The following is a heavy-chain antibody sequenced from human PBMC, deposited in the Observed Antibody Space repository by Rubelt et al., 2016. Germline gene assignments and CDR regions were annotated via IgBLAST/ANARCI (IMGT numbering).Heavy chain of an antibody. CDR3: ATEYSSSSSASQY. D-gene: IGHD6-6*01. J-gene: IGHJ4*02. CDR2: IKQDGSEK. Sequence: VRQAPGKGLEWVANIKQDGSEKYYVDSVKGRFTISRDNAKNSLYLQMNSLRAEDTALYYCATEYSSSSSASQYWGQGTLVTVST. V-gene: IGHV3-7*03.